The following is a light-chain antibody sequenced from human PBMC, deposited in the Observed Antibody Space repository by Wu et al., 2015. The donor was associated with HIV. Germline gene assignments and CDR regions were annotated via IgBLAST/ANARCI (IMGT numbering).Light chain of an antibody. CDR1: QDIESY. Sequence: IRMTQSPTSLSASTGDTVTITCRASQDIESYLVWYQRKPGKAPKLLIYDAITRAKGVPVRFSGSGSGTEFTLTISSLQSEDFAFYHCQKYDNWPLLFGGGTKVEIK. V-gene: IGKV1-8*01. J-gene: IGKJ4*01. CDR2: DAI. CDR3: QKYDNWPLL.